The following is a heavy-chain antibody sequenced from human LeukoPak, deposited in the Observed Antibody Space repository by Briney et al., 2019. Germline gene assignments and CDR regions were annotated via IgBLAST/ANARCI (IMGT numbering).Heavy chain of an antibody. V-gene: IGHV3-30*02. CDR3: AKGVGGSANYYYMDV. Sequence: GGSLRLSCAVSGFSFSHAWMSWVRQAPGKGLEWVTFIPYDGSNTWYADSVKGRFTISRDNSKNTLYLQMNSLRVEDTAVYYCAKGVGGSANYYYMDVWGKGTTVTVSS. CDR1: GFSFSHAW. D-gene: IGHD3-10*01. CDR2: IPYDGSNT. J-gene: IGHJ6*03.